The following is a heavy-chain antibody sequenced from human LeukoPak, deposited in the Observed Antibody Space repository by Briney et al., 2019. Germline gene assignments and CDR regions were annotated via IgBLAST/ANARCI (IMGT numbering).Heavy chain of an antibody. D-gene: IGHD3-16*01. J-gene: IGHJ5*02. CDR2: ICPNADNT. CDR3: APYGSLGSRGYVWFDP. V-gene: IGHV3-23*01. CDR1: GFTFSSYA. Sequence: GGSLRLSCAASGFTFSSYAMSWLRQAPGKGLEWVSAICPNADNTYYLDSLKGRFTISRDNYKHTLYVQMHSLSAEDTAVYYCAPYGSLGSRGYVWFDPWGQGTLVTVSS.